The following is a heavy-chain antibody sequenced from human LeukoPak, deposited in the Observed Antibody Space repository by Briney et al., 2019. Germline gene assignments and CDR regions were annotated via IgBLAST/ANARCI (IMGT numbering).Heavy chain of an antibody. D-gene: IGHD4-17*01. CDR1: GGSISSYY. J-gene: IGHJ3*02. CDR2: ISYIGST. Sequence: SETLSLTCTVSGGSISSYYWSWIRQPPGKGLEWIGYISYIGSTNYNPSLRSRVTISIDTSRNQFSLRLSSVTAADTAVYYCARDLVTVTKGFDIWGQGTMVSVSS. CDR3: ARDLVTVTKGFDI. V-gene: IGHV4-59*01.